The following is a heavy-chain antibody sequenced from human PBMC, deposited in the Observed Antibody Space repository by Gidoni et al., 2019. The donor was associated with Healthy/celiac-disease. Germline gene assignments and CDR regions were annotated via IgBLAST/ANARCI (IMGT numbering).Heavy chain of an antibody. CDR2: INPNSGGT. CDR1: GYTFTGYY. J-gene: IGHJ5*02. V-gene: IGHV1-2*04. Sequence: QVQLVQSGAEVKKPGASVKVSCKASGYTFTGYYMHWVRQAHGQGLEWMGWINPNSGGTNYAQKFQGWVTMTRDTSISTAYMELSRLRSDDTAVYYCARDGPLGYDSSGYPRLYNWFDPWGQGTLVTVSS. D-gene: IGHD3-22*01. CDR3: ARDGPLGYDSSGYPRLYNWFDP.